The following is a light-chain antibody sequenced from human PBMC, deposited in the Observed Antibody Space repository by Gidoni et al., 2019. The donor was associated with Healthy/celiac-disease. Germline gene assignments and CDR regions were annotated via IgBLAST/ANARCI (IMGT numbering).Light chain of an antibody. J-gene: IGKJ1*01. CDR2: GAS. CDR3: QQYGSSPRT. Sequence: EIVLTQSPCTLSLSPGERATLSCRASQSVSSSYLAWYQQKPGQAPRLLIYGASSRATGIPDRFSGSGSETDFTLTISRLDPEDFAVYYCQQYGSSPRTFGQGTKVEIK. V-gene: IGKV3-20*01. CDR1: QSVSSSY.